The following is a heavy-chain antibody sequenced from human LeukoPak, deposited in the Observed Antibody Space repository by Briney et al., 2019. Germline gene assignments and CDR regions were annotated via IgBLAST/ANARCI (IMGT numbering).Heavy chain of an antibody. CDR1: GGSISSGGYY. D-gene: IGHD6-19*01. J-gene: IGHJ5*02. CDR2: IFYRGSS. CDR3: ARQYSSGWPWFDP. V-gene: IGHV4-39*01. Sequence: SETLSLTCTVSGGSISSGGYYWGWIRQPPGRGLEWIGSIFYRGSSYYNPSLKSRVTMSVDTSKNQFSLKLTSVTAADAAMYYCARQYSSGWPWFDPWGQGTLVTVSS.